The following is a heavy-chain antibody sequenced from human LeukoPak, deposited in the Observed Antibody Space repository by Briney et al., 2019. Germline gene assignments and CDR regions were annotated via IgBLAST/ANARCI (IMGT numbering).Heavy chain of an antibody. CDR2: IIPIFGTA. Sequence: SVKVSCKVSGGTFSSYAISWVRQAPGQGLEWMGGIIPIFGTANYAQKFQSRVTITTDESTSTAYMELSSLRSEDTAVYYCAGGTGYYFDYWGQGTLVTVSS. CDR1: GGTFSSYA. J-gene: IGHJ4*02. CDR3: AGGTGYYFDY. D-gene: IGHD3-16*01. V-gene: IGHV1-69*05.